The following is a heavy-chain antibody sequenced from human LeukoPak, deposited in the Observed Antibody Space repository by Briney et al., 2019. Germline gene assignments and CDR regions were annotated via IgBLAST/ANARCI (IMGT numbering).Heavy chain of an antibody. V-gene: IGHV3-53*01. J-gene: IGHJ3*02. CDR2: IYSGGTT. Sequence: GGSLRLSCAASGFTISSNYMTGVRQAPGKGLEWVSIIYSGGTTYYADSVKGRFTISRDNSKNTLYLQVKSLRAEDTAVYYCARLVRDAFDIWGQGTMVTVSS. CDR3: ARLVRDAFDI. CDR1: GFTISSNY.